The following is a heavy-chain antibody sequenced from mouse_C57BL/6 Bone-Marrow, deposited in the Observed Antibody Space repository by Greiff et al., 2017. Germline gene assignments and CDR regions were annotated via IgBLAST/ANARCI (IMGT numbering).Heavy chain of an antibody. V-gene: IGHV1-82*01. CDR2: IYPGDGDT. CDR3: ARWGVTTVVRNY. D-gene: IGHD1-1*01. Sequence: VQLQQSGPELVKPGASVKISCKASGYAFSSSWMNWVKQRPGKGLEWIGRIYPGDGDTNYNGKFKGKATLTADKSSSTAYMQLSSLTSEDSAAYFCARWGVTTVVRNYWGQGTTLTVSS. J-gene: IGHJ2*01. CDR1: GYAFSSSW.